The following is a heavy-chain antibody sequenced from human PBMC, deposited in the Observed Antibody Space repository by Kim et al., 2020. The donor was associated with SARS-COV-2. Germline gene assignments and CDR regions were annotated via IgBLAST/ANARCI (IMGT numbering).Heavy chain of an antibody. CDR2: KK. CDR3: ARHSTYYGMDV. V-gene: IGHV3-33*01. J-gene: IGHJ6*02. D-gene: IGHD2-2*01. Sequence: KKTCAASVKGRFTTSRDNSKNTLYLQMNSLRAGDTAVYYCARHSTYYGMDVWGQGTTVTVSS.